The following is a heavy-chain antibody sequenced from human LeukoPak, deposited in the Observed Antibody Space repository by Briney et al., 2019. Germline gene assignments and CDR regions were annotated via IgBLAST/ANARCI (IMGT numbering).Heavy chain of an antibody. D-gene: IGHD6-13*01. CDR3: ARDNSAAAGQGGFDY. CDR1: GFTFSSYA. CDR2: ISYDGSNK. V-gene: IGHV3-30*01. Sequence: GGSLRLSCAASGFTFSSYAMHWVRQAPGKGLEWVAVISYDGSNKYYADSVKGRFTISRDNSKNTLYLQMNGLRAEDTAVYYCARDNSAAAGQGGFDYWGQGTLVTVSS. J-gene: IGHJ4*02.